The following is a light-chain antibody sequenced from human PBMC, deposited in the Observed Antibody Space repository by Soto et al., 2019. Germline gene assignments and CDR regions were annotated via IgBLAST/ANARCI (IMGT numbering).Light chain of an antibody. CDR3: LHHFSYPRT. Sequence: AIQMTQSPSSLSASVGDRVTITCRASQGIGTELGWYQLKPGKAPKLLVYGASTLQSGVLPRFSGSGSGTDFTLAISGLQPDDFATYYGLHHFSYPRTFGQGTKVVIK. V-gene: IGKV1-6*02. J-gene: IGKJ1*01. CDR1: QGIGTE. CDR2: GAS.